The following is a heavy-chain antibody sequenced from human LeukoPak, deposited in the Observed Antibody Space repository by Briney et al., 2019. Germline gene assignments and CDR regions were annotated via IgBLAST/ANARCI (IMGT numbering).Heavy chain of an antibody. CDR2: INPNSGST. D-gene: IGHD6-13*01. V-gene: IGHV1-2*02. J-gene: IGHJ5*02. CDR3: ARDSGDSIAAAGNWFDP. CDR1: GYTFTGYY. Sequence: GASVKVSCKASGYTFTGYYMHWVRQAPGEGLEWMGWINPNSGSTNYAQKFQGRVTMTRDTSISTAYMELSRLRSDDTAVYYCARDSGDSIAAAGNWFDPWGQGTLVTVSS.